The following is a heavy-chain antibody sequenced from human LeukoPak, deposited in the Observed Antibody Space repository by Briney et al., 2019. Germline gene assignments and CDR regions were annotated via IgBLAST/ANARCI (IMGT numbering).Heavy chain of an antibody. CDR2: ITSSSDYI. J-gene: IGHJ4*02. V-gene: IGHV3-21*01. Sequence: GGSLRLSCAASGFTFSSYSMNWVRQAPGKGLEWVSSITSSSDYIYYADSVKGRFTISRDNTKNSLYLQMNSLRAEDTAVYYCARRYCRTTNCYSFDSWGQGTLVTVSS. CDR3: ARRYCRTTNCYSFDS. D-gene: IGHD2-2*01. CDR1: GFTFSSYS.